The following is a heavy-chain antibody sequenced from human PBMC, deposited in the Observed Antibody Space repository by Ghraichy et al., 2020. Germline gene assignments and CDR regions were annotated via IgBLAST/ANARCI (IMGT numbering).Heavy chain of an antibody. Sequence: SETLSLTCAVYGGSFSGYYWSWIRQPPGKGLEWIGEINHSGSTNYNPSLKSRVTISVDTSKNQFSLKLSSLTAAETAVYYCATSQLRYFDWLSRVEYFQHWGQGTLVTVSS. CDR1: GGSFSGYY. V-gene: IGHV4-34*01. CDR3: ATSQLRYFDWLSRVEYFQH. CDR2: INHSGST. J-gene: IGHJ1*01. D-gene: IGHD3-9*01.